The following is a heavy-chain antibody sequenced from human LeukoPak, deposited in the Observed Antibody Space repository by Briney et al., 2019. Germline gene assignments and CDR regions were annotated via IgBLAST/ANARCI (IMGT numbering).Heavy chain of an antibody. V-gene: IGHV1-69*05. J-gene: IGHJ3*02. Sequence: ASVKVSCKASGGTFSSYAISWVRQAPGQGLEWMGGIIPIFGTANYAQKFQGRVTMTRDTSTSTVYMELSSLRSEDTAVYYCAREIVPAVIPEYAQYYYGSRRNDAFDIWGQGTMVTVSS. CDR2: IIPIFGTA. D-gene: IGHD3-10*01. CDR3: AREIVPAVIPEYAQYYYGSRRNDAFDI. CDR1: GGTFSSYA.